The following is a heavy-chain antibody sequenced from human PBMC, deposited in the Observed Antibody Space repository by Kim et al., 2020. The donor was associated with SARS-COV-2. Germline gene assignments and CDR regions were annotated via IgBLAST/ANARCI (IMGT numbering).Heavy chain of an antibody. Sequence: GGSLRLSCAASGFTFSSYGMHWVRQAPGKGLEWVAVISYDGSNKYYADSVKGRFTISRDNSKNTLYLQMNSLRAEDTAVYYCAKAGGSGSYYNLFDYWGQGTLVTVSS. CDR1: GFTFSSYG. D-gene: IGHD3-10*01. V-gene: IGHV3-30*18. J-gene: IGHJ4*02. CDR3: AKAGGSGSYYNLFDY. CDR2: ISYDGSNK.